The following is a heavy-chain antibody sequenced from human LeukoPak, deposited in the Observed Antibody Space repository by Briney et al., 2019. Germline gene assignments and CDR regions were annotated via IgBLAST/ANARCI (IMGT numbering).Heavy chain of an antibody. CDR1: GDSVSSKNGA. CDR3: ARDLGTTGWHTFDY. Sequence: QTLSLTCAVSGDSVSSKNGAWNWIRQSPSRGLEWLGRTYYRSKWYNDYAESMEGRMIISQDTSKNQYSLHLNSVTPDDTAVYYCARDLGTTGWHTFDYWGQGTLVTVSS. V-gene: IGHV6-1*01. J-gene: IGHJ4*02. D-gene: IGHD6-19*01. CDR2: TYYRSKWYN.